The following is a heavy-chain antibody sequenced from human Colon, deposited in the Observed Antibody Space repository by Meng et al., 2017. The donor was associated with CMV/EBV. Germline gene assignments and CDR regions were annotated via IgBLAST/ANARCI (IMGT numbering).Heavy chain of an antibody. CDR2: IYYSGST. V-gene: IGHV4-39*01. Sequence: GSLRLSCTVSGGSISSSSYYWGWIRQPPGKGLEWIGSIYYSGSTYYNPFLKSRVTISVDTSKNQFSLKLSSVTAADTAVYYCARRKGRAAIKEDNWFDPWGQGTLVTVSS. CDR3: ARRKGRAAIKEDNWFDP. D-gene: IGHD6-13*01. J-gene: IGHJ5*02. CDR1: GGSISSSSYY.